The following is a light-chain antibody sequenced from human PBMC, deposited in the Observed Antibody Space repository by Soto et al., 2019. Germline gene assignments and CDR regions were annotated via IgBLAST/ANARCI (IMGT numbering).Light chain of an antibody. V-gene: IGKV3-15*01. Sequence: EIVMTQSPATLSVSPGERATLSCRASQSVGRNLAWYQQRPGQAPRLLIYGASTRATGVPARFSSSGSGTEFTLTISSLQSEDFGIYFCQQYNNWPPDRTFGQGTKVEIK. CDR3: QQYNNWPPDRT. CDR1: QSVGRN. CDR2: GAS. J-gene: IGKJ1*01.